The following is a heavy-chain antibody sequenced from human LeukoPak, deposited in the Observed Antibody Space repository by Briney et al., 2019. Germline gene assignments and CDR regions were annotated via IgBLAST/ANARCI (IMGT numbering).Heavy chain of an antibody. V-gene: IGHV3-21*01. J-gene: IGHJ4*02. D-gene: IGHD6-19*01. CDR3: ARDREVVGIAVAGTIFDY. CDR1: GFTFSSYS. CDR2: ISSSSSYI. Sequence: TSGGSLRLSCAASGFTFSSYSMNWVRQAPGKGLEWVSSISSSSSYIYYADSVKRRFTISRDNAKKSRYLQMNSLRAEYTAVYYCARDREVVGIAVAGTIFDYWGQGTLVTVSS.